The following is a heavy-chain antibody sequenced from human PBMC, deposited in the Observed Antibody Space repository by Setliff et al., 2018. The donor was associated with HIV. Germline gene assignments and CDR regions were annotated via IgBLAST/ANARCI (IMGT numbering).Heavy chain of an antibody. CDR3: ARALRRVTGSEWFDP. CDR2: IFYSGST. Sequence: SETLSLTCTVSSGSISSYYWIWIRQPPGKGLEWIGHIFYSGSTNHNPSLKSRVTISVDTSKNQFSLKLSSVTAADTAVYYCARALRRVTGSEWFDPWGQGTLVTVSS. CDR1: SGSISSYY. J-gene: IGHJ5*02. V-gene: IGHV4-59*12. D-gene: IGHD2-21*02.